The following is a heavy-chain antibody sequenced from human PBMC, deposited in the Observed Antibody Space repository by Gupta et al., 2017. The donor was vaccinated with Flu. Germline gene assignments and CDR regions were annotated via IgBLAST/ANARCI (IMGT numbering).Heavy chain of an antibody. J-gene: IGHJ5*02. D-gene: IGHD2-15*01. V-gene: IGHV1-69*06. CDR1: GGTFSSYA. CDR3: ARVSLHTVVAATSWFDP. Sequence: QVQLVQSGAEVKKPGSSVKVSCKASGGTFSSYAISWVRQAPGQGLEWMGGIIPIFGTANYAQKFQGRVTITADKSTSTAYMDLSSLRSEDTAVYYCARVSLHTVVAATSWFDPWGQGTLVTVSS. CDR2: IIPIFGTA.